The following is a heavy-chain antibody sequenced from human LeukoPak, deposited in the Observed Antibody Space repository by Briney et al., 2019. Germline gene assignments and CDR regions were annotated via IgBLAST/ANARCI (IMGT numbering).Heavy chain of an antibody. CDR2: IYYSGHT. V-gene: IGHV4-39*01. Sequence: SETLSLTCTVSGGSIRSSSYYWGWIRQPPGKGLEWIGSIYYSGHTYYNPSLKSRVTISVDTSKNQISLKLSSVTAADTAVYYCARLSTVTTSFDYWGQGTLVTVSS. J-gene: IGHJ4*02. CDR1: GGSIRSSSYY. CDR3: ARLSTVTTSFDY. D-gene: IGHD4-17*01.